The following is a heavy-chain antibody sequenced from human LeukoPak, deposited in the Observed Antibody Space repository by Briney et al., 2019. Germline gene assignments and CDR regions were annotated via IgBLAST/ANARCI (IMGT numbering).Heavy chain of an antibody. V-gene: IGHV3-15*01. CDR2: IKSKTDGGTT. Sequence: GGSLRLSCAASGFTFSNAWMSWVRQAPGKGLEWVGRIKSKTDGGTTDYAAPVKGRFTISRDDSKNTLYLQMNSLKTEGTAVYYCTTDLNYYYYYMDVWGKGTTVTVSS. CDR3: TTDLNYYYYYMDV. J-gene: IGHJ6*03. CDR1: GFTFSNAW.